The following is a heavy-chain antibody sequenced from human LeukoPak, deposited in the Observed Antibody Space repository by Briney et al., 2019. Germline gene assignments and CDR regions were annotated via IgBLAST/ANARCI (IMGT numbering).Heavy chain of an antibody. Sequence: PGGSLRLSCAAYGFTVSGNYMRWVRQAPGKGLEWVLVIYSGGSTYYADSVKGRFTISRDNSKNTLYLQMNSLRAEDTAVYYCARELLPQGHYYYGMDVWGQGTTVTVSS. CDR2: IYSGGST. CDR3: ARELLPQGHYYYGMDV. V-gene: IGHV3-53*05. J-gene: IGHJ6*02. CDR1: GFTVSGNY.